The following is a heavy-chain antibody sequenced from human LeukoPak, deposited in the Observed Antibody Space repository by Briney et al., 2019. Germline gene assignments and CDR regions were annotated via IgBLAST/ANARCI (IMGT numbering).Heavy chain of an antibody. V-gene: IGHV4-4*07. D-gene: IGHD6-6*01. CDR2: IYTSGST. CDR3: ARGRGLFARNWFDP. Sequence: SETLSLTCTVSGGSISSYYWSWIRQPAGKGLEWIGRIYTSGSTNYNPSLKSRVTMSVDTSKNQFSLKLSSVTAADTAVYYCARGRGLFARNWFDPWGQGTLVTVSS. J-gene: IGHJ5*02. CDR1: GGSISSYY.